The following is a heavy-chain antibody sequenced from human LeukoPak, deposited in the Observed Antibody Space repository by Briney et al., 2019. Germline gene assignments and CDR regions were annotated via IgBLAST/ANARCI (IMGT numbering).Heavy chain of an antibody. D-gene: IGHD6-13*01. Sequence: GGSLRLSCAASGFTFSSYAMSWVRQAPGKGLEWVSAISGSGGSTYYADSAKGRFTISRDNSKNTLYLQMNSLRAEDTAVYYCAKDFWSRGSSWYGPLDYWGQGTLVTVSS. CDR2: ISGSGGST. V-gene: IGHV3-23*01. CDR3: AKDFWSRGSSWYGPLDY. CDR1: GFTFSSYA. J-gene: IGHJ4*02.